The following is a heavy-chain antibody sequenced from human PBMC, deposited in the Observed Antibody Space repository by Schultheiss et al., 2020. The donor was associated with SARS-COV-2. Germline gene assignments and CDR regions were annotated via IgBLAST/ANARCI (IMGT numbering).Heavy chain of an antibody. D-gene: IGHD1-26*01. Sequence: SQTLSLTCTVSGGSISSGSYYWSWIRQPAGKGLEWIGYIYYSGSTNYNPSLKSRVTISVDTSKNQFSLKLSSVTAADTAVYYCARAGDNKRLLDYWGQGTLVTVSS. CDR2: IYYSGST. CDR1: GGSISSGSYY. J-gene: IGHJ4*02. V-gene: IGHV4-61*10. CDR3: ARAGDNKRLLDY.